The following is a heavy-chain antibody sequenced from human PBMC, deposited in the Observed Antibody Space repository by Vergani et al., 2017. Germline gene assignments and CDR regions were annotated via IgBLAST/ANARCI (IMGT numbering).Heavy chain of an antibody. CDR3: ARGPMIRGVYRWFDP. Sequence: QVQLVQSGAEVKKPGASVKVSCKASGYTFSSYDINWVRQATGQGLEWLGWMNPNTGNTGYAQKFQGRVIMTRDTSISTAYMELSSLRAEDTAVYYWARGPMIRGVYRWFDPWGQGTLVTVSS. J-gene: IGHJ5*02. V-gene: IGHV1-8*02. CDR2: MNPNTGNT. CDR1: GYTFSSYD. D-gene: IGHD3-10*01.